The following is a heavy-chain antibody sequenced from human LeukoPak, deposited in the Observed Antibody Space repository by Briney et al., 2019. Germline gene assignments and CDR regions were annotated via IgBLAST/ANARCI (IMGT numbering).Heavy chain of an antibody. J-gene: IGHJ4*02. CDR1: GFSFSSYW. D-gene: IGHD3-10*01. CDR3: ASGRGSGSCDY. Sequence: PGGSLRLSCAASGFSFSSYWMHWVRQVPGKGLVWVSRINSDGSTTIYADSVKGRFTISRDNTKNTLFLQMNSLRAEDTAVYYCASGRGSGSCDYWGQGTLVTVSS. CDR2: INSDGSTT. V-gene: IGHV3-74*01.